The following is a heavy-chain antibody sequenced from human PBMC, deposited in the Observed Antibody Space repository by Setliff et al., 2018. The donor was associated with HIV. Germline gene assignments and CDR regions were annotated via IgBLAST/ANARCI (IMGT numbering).Heavy chain of an antibody. J-gene: IGHJ4*02. Sequence: PSETLSLTCAVSGGSFSGYYWSWIRQPPGKGLAWIGEINHSGSPKYNPSLKSRVTISVDTSKNQFSLKLSSVTAADTAVYYCAIRGSSGWYVGGYFDYWGQGTLVTVSS. CDR3: AIRGSSGWYVGGYFDY. D-gene: IGHD6-19*01. CDR2: INHSGSP. CDR1: GGSFSGYY. V-gene: IGHV4-34*01.